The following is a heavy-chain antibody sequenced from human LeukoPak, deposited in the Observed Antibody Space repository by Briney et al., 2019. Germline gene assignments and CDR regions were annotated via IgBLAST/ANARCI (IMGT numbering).Heavy chain of an antibody. J-gene: IGHJ4*02. Sequence: GGSLRLSCAASGFTFISYDMHWVRQATGKGLEWVSAIGTACDTYYPGSVKGRFTISRENAKNSLYLQMNSLRAGDTAVYYCARGGYDDSSGYSILDYWGQGTPVTVSS. CDR1: GFTFISYD. CDR3: ARGGYDDSSGYSILDY. V-gene: IGHV3-13*01. D-gene: IGHD3-22*01. CDR2: IGTACDT.